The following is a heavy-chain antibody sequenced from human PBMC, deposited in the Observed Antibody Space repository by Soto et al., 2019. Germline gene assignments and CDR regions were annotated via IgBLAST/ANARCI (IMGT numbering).Heavy chain of an antibody. CDR1: VCSIFGSNYF. Sequence: SETXSLTCTVSVCSIFGSNYFLCWIRQSPGTGLEWLGTIYSSGRTYYNPSLKSRITMSLDTSKNQFSLNLGSVTAADTAVYYSTRRRFGVRGVNNMEVWGQRPTVTV. D-gene: IGHD3-10*01. CDR2: IYSSGRT. J-gene: IGHJ6*01. CDR3: TRRRFGVRGVNNMEV. V-gene: IGHV4-39*01.